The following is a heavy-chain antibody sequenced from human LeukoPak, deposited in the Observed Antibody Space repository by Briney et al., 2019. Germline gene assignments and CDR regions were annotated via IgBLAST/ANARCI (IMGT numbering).Heavy chain of an antibody. CDR2: ISGSGGST. J-gene: IGHJ4*02. V-gene: IGHV3-23*01. Sequence: GISGSGGSTYYADSVKGRFTISRDNSKNTLFLQMNSLRAEDTAVYYCAKDKGGVIVITPDYWGQGTLVTVSS. D-gene: IGHD3-16*02. CDR3: AKDKGGVIVITPDY.